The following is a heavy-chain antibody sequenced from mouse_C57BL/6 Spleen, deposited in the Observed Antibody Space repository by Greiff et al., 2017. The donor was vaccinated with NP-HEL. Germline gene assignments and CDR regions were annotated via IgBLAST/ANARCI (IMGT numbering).Heavy chain of an antibody. CDR2: IDPSDSET. CDR3: ARDGYYFAY. D-gene: IGHD2-3*01. J-gene: IGHJ3*01. V-gene: IGHV1-52*01. Sequence: QVQLKESGAELVRPGSSVKLSCKASGYTFTSYWMHWVKQRPIQGLEWIGNIDPSDSETHYNQKFKDKATLTVDKSSSTAYMQLSSLTSEDSAVYYCARDGYYFAYWGQGTLVTVSA. CDR1: GYTFTSYW.